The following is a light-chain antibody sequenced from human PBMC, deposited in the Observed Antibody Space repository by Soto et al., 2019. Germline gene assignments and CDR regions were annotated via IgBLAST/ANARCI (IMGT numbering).Light chain of an antibody. J-gene: IGKJ1*01. Sequence: ESVLTQSPGTLSLSPGERATLSCRAGQSVSSNYLAWYQQKPGQAPRLLIYGASTRATGIPARFSGSGSGTDFTLTIRRLEPEDFAVYYCQQYGSSYPWTFGQGTKVDI. CDR3: QQYGSSYPWT. CDR1: QSVSSNY. CDR2: GAS. V-gene: IGKV3-20*01.